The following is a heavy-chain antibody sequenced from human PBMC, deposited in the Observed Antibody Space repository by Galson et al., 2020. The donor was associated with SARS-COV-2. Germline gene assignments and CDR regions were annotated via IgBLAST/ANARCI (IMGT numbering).Heavy chain of an antibody. CDR1: GDSISSNAYY. CDR2: IYHSGST. D-gene: IGHD2-15*01. J-gene: IGHJ5*02. Sequence: SETLSLTCTVSGDSISSNAYYWSWIRQHPGQGLEWIGYIYHSGSTYYSPSLKSRVTISIDTSKNQFSLNLNSVTAADTAVYYCARASRQVVTTTRVVVNWFDPWGQGTLVTVSS. CDR3: ARASRQVVTTTRVVVNWFDP. V-gene: IGHV4-31*03.